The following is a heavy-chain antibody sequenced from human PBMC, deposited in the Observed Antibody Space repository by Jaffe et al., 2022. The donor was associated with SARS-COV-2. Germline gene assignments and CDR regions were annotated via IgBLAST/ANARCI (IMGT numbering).Heavy chain of an antibody. CDR1: GFTFSSYS. J-gene: IGHJ4*02. V-gene: IGHV3-21*01. CDR3: ARDGGDSSGYYYY. D-gene: IGHD3-22*01. CDR2: ISSSSSYI. Sequence: EVQLVESGGGLVKPGGSLRLSCAASGFTFSSYSMNWVRQAPGKGLEWVSSISSSSSYIYYADSVKGRFTISRDNAKNSLYLQMNSLRAEDTAVYYCARDGGDSSGYYYYWGQGTLVTVSS.